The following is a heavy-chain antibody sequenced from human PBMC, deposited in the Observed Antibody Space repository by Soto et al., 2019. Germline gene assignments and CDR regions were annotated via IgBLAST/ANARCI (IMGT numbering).Heavy chain of an antibody. J-gene: IGHJ6*02. Sequence: GGSLRLSCAASGFTFSSYGMHWVRQAPGKGLEWVAVISYDGSNKYYADSVKGRFTISRDNSKNTLYLQMNSLRAEDTAVYYCAKAFWAYGDYGGDYYGMDVWGQGTTVTVSS. CDR3: AKAFWAYGDYGGDYYGMDV. CDR1: GFTFSSYG. D-gene: IGHD4-17*01. V-gene: IGHV3-30*18. CDR2: ISYDGSNK.